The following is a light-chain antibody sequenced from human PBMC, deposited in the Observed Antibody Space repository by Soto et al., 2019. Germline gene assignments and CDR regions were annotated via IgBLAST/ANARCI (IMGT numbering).Light chain of an antibody. CDR3: QQYNSCCS. V-gene: IGKV1-5*03. CDR2: KAS. J-gene: IGKJ1*01. Sequence: DIQMTQSPATLSASVGDRVTITCRASQTISSWLAWYQQKPGKAPKLLIYKASTLESGVPSRFSGSGSETEFTLTISRLQPDDVASYCCQQYNSCCSFGQGTKVEIK. CDR1: QTISSW.